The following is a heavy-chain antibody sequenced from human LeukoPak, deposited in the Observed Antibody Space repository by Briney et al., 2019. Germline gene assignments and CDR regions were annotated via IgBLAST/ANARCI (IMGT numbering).Heavy chain of an antibody. CDR1: GYTFTGYY. CDR2: INPHICGT. Sequence: GASVKVSCKASGYTFTGYYMHWVRQAPGQGLEGMGWINPHICGTNYPQKFQARDTRPRDTSISPASMELKGLRSDDTAGYYCARSRYSSGWFSYYFGMDVWGKGTTVTAS. D-gene: IGHD6-13*01. CDR3: ARSRYSSGWFSYYFGMDV. J-gene: IGHJ6*04. V-gene: IGHV1-2*02.